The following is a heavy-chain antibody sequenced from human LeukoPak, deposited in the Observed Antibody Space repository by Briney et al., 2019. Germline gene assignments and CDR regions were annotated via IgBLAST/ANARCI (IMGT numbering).Heavy chain of an antibody. CDR2: ISGSGGST. J-gene: IGHJ4*02. Sequence: GGSLSLSCAASGFTFSSYAMSWVRQAPGKGLEWVSAISGSGGSTYYADSVKGRFTISRDNSKNTLYLQMNSLRAEDTAVYYCAKTGYYDSSGYYLRYFDYWGQGTLVTVSS. CDR3: AKTGYYDSSGYYLRYFDY. V-gene: IGHV3-23*01. CDR1: GFTFSSYA. D-gene: IGHD3-22*01.